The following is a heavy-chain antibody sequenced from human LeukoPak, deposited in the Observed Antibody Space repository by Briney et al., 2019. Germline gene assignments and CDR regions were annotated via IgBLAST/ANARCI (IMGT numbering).Heavy chain of an antibody. CDR2: IIPIFGTA. V-gene: IGHV1-69*13. CDR3: ARDGSQGSLGWFDP. Sequence: SVKVSCKASGGTFSSYAISWVRQAPGQGLEWMGGIIPIFGTANYAQKFQGRVTITADESTSTAYMELSSLRSEDTAVYYCARDGSQGSLGWFDPWGQGTLVTVSS. CDR1: GGTFSSYA. J-gene: IGHJ5*02. D-gene: IGHD1-1*01.